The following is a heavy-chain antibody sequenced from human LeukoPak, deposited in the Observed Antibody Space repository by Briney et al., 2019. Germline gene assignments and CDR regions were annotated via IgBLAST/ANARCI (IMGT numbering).Heavy chain of an antibody. J-gene: IGHJ4*02. CDR1: GGSISSYY. CDR3: ARGPRDSSGWWAGYFDY. Sequence: PSETLSLTCTVSGGSISSYYWSWIRQPAGKGLEWIGRIYTRGSTNYNPSLKSRVTMSIDTSKNQFSLKLSSVTAADTAVYYCARGPRDSSGWWAGYFDYWGQGTLVTVSS. V-gene: IGHV4-4*07. D-gene: IGHD6-19*01. CDR2: IYTRGST.